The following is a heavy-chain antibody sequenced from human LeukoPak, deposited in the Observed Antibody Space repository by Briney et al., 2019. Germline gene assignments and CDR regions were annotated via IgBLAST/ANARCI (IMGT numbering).Heavy chain of an antibody. CDR3: AKDRDVYGGPDAFDI. Sequence: PGRSLRLSCVASGFTFSNYAMSWARQAPGKGLEWVSAIGGSRGNTYYADSVRGRFTISRDNSKNTLYLQMNSLKAEDTAVYYCAKDRDVYGGPDAFDIWGQGTMVTVSS. CDR1: GFTFSNYA. V-gene: IGHV3-23*01. CDR2: IGGSRGNT. D-gene: IGHD4-23*01. J-gene: IGHJ3*02.